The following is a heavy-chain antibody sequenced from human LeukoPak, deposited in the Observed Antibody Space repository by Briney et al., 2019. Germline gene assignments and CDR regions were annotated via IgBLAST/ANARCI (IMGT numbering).Heavy chain of an antibody. V-gene: IGHV3-30*02. CDR3: AKDWRCSSTSCIYYYYMDV. CDR1: GFTFSSYG. J-gene: IGHJ6*03. CDR2: IRYDGSNK. Sequence: GGSLRLPCAATGFTFSSYGMHWVRQAPGKGLEWVAFIRYDGSNKYYADSVKGRFTISRDNSKSTLLVQMNSLSPEDTAVYYCAKDWRCSSTSCIYYYYMDVWGKGTTVTVSS. D-gene: IGHD2-2*01.